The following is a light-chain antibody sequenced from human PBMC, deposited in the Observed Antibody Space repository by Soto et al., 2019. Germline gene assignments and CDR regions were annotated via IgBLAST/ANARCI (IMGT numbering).Light chain of an antibody. CDR1: SNDVGGNNY. V-gene: IGLV2-14*03. J-gene: IGLJ1*01. Sequence: QSVLTQPASVSGSPGQSITISCTGTSNDVGGNNYVSWYQHHPGKAPKLIICDVTDRPSGISYRFSASKSGNTASLTISGLQAEDEADYYCSSYTSSNAEVFGTGTKVTVL. CDR3: SSYTSSNAEV. CDR2: DVT.